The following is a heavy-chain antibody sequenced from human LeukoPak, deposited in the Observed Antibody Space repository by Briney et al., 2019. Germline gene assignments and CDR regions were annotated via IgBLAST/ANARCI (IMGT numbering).Heavy chain of an antibody. D-gene: IGHD3-16*02. J-gene: IGHJ4*02. Sequence: GGSLRLSCAASGFNFHDYGMSWVRQAPGKGLEWVSSVSSSGSSIYYADSVKGRFTISRDNAKNSVYLQMNSLRAEDTALYFCARGTAVVIPTFDYWGQGILVTVSS. CDR1: GFNFHDYG. CDR3: ARGTAVVIPTFDY. V-gene: IGHV3-21*01. CDR2: VSSSGSSI.